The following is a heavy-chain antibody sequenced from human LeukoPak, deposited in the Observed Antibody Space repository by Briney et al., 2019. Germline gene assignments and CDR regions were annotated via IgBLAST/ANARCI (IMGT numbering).Heavy chain of an antibody. Sequence: SQTLSLTCAISGDSVSSTSAAWNWIRQSPSGGLEWLGGTYYRSQWYNEYAASVISRITINSDTSKNQFSPQLNSVTPGDTAVYYCARGVTYSFDYWGQGTLVTVSS. CDR2: TYYRSQWYN. J-gene: IGHJ4*02. D-gene: IGHD2-21*02. CDR1: GDSVSSTSAA. CDR3: ARGVTYSFDY. V-gene: IGHV6-1*01.